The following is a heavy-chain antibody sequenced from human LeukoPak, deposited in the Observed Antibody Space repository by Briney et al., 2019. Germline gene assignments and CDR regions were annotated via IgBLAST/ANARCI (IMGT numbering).Heavy chain of an antibody. CDR3: ARDEYYYGSGSYLYYMDV. CDR2: IYTSGST. J-gene: IGHJ6*03. V-gene: IGHV4-4*07. CDR1: GGSISSYY. D-gene: IGHD3-10*01. Sequence: SETLSLTCTVSGGSISSYYWSWIRQPAGKGLEWIGRIYTSGSTNYNPSLKSRVTMSVDTSKNQFSLKLSSVTAADTAVYYCARDEYYYGSGSYLYYMDVWGKGTTVTISS.